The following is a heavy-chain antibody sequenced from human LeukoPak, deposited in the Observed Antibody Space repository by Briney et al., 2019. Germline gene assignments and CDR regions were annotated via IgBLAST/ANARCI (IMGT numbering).Heavy chain of an antibody. V-gene: IGHV4-34*01. CDR1: GGSFSGYY. Sequence: PSETLSLTCAVYGGSFSGYYWSWIRQPPGKGLEWIGEINHSGSTNYNPSLKSRVTISVDTSKNQFSLKLSSVTAADTAVYYCARGIGSSPLRTDYWGQGTLVTVSS. D-gene: IGHD1-26*01. CDR3: ARGIGSSPLRTDY. CDR2: INHSGST. J-gene: IGHJ4*02.